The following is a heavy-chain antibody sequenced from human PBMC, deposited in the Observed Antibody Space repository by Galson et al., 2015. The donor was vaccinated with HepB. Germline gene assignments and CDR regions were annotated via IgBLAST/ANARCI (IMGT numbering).Heavy chain of an antibody. CDR1: GFTFSGSA. CDR2: IRSKANSYAT. D-gene: IGHD3-22*01. CDR3: TRQASYYYDSSGYYYYYYGMDV. V-gene: IGHV3-73*01. Sequence: SLRLSCAASGFTFSGSAMHWVRQASGKGLEWVGRIRSKANSYATAYAASVKGRFTISRDDSKNTAYLQMNSLKTEDTAVYYCTRQASYYYDSSGYYYYYYGMDVWGQGTTVTVSS. J-gene: IGHJ6*02.